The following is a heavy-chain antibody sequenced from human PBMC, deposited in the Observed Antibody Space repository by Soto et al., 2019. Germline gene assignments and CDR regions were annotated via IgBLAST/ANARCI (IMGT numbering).Heavy chain of an antibody. CDR2: INQSGST. Sequence: SETLSLTCAVSGGSISSSNLWSWFRQPPGTRLERIGEINQSGSTNYNPSLKSRVTISVDTSKNQFSLQLNSATPEDTAVYYCARAGFGAAAGKVGYYYYGMDVWGQGTTVTVSS. J-gene: IGHJ6*02. CDR3: ARAGFGAAAGKVGYYYYGMDV. V-gene: IGHV4-4*02. CDR1: GGSISSSNL. D-gene: IGHD6-13*01.